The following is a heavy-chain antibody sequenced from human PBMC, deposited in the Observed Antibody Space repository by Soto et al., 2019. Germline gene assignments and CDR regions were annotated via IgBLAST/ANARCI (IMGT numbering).Heavy chain of an antibody. Sequence: PGRSRSLACASSRYRLVTNYSMNWVRQAIGMVLACVACISGRGRSIYYADSARGTFTISRDNAKNSLSMEMNSLRVEDTAVYYCVRVMGHSYGYVDYSGQGTIVTVYS. J-gene: IGHJ4*02. V-gene: IGHV3-48*01. CDR2: ISGRGRSI. CDR3: VRVMGHSYGYVDY. D-gene: IGHD5-18*01. CDR1: RYRLVTNYS.